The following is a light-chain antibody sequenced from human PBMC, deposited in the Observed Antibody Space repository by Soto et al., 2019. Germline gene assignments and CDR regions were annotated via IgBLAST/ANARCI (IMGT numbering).Light chain of an antibody. CDR2: DVS. Sequence: SVLTQPAPVSGSPGQAITLSRTGNSRDVGGYNYVSWYQQHPGKAPKLMIYDVSNRPSGVSNRFSGSKSGNTASLTISGLQAEDEADYYCSSYTSSSTFYVFGTGTKVTVL. CDR1: SRDVGGYNY. CDR3: SSYTSSSTFYV. V-gene: IGLV2-14*01. J-gene: IGLJ1*01.